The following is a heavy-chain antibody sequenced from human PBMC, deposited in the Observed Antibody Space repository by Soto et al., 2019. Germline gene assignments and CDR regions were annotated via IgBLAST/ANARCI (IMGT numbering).Heavy chain of an antibody. CDR2: ISYDGKKK. D-gene: IGHD3-10*01. CDR1: GFTFSSSA. J-gene: IGHJ6*02. Sequence: QVQLVESGGGVVQPGRSLRLSCAASGFTFSSSAMHWVRQAPGKGLEWVAVISYDGKKKFYADSGMGRFTISRDNSKNTLYLQVDSLSAEDTAVYYCARRPGFGQSPNGVDVWGQGTTVTVSS. V-gene: IGHV3-30*04. CDR3: ARRPGFGQSPNGVDV.